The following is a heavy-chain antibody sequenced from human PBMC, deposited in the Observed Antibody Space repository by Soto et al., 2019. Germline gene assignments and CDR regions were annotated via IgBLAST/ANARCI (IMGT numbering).Heavy chain of an antibody. CDR1: GFTFSSYA. CDR2: ISGSGGST. V-gene: IGHV3-23*01. J-gene: IGHJ3*02. Sequence: EVQLLESGGGLVQPGGSLRLSCAASGFTFSSYAMSWVRQAPGKGLEWVSAISGSGGSTYYADSVKGRFTISRDNSKNTLYLQMNSLRAEDTAVYYCAKVFGYSSSSRTAFDIWGQGTMVTVSS. CDR3: AKVFGYSSSSRTAFDI. D-gene: IGHD6-13*01.